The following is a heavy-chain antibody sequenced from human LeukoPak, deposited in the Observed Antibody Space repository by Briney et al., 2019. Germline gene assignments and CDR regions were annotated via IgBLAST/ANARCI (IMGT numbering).Heavy chain of an antibody. CDR2: IGIRGNT. V-gene: IGHV3-13*01. CDR1: GFNFIDYD. J-gene: IGHJ4*02. D-gene: IGHD6-19*01. CDR3: ARGGIQVSGIDEFDY. Sequence: GGSLRLSCVASGFNFIDYDMHWVRQVIGKGLEWVSAIGIRGNTHYSGSVKGRFTISTENAESSLYLQMNSLRAEDTAVCYCARGGIQVSGIDEFDYWGQGTLVTVSS.